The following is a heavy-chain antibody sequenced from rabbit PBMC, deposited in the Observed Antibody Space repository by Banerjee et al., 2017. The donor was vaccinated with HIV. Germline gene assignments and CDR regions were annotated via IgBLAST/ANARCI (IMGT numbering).Heavy chain of an antibody. V-gene: IGHV1S45*01. CDR1: GIDFSTYCY. D-gene: IGHD4-2*01. Sequence: QEQLEEPGGGLVKPGGTLTLTCKASGIDFSTYCYICWVRQDPGKGLEWVACVYGGMGDSTYYASWAKGRFTISKTSSTTVALQMTGLTAADTATYFCARGSAYAGAGYALWGQGTLVTVS. CDR2: VYGGMGDST. J-gene: IGHJ4*01. CDR3: ARGSAYAGAGYAL.